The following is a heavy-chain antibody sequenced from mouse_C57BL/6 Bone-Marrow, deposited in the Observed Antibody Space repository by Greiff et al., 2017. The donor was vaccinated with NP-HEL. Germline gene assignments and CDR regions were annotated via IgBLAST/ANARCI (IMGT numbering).Heavy chain of an antibody. CDR2: INPNYGTT. CDR3: ARSITTVERGYFDV. J-gene: IGHJ1*03. D-gene: IGHD1-1*01. V-gene: IGHV1-39*01. Sequence: EVQLQESGPELVKPGASVKISCKASGYSFTDYNMNWVKQSNGKSLEWIGVINPNYGTTSYNQKFKGKATLTVDQSSSTAYMQLNSLTSEDSAVYYCARSITTVERGYFDVWGTGTTVTVSS. CDR1: GYSFTDYN.